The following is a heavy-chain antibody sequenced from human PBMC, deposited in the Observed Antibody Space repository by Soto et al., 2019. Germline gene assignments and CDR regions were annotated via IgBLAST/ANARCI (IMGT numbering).Heavy chain of an antibody. CDR1: GFTFTRYS. CDR2: ISSTTNYI. CDR3: AKEPGAVAGPNWFDP. Sequence: PGGSLRLSCAASGFTFTRYSMNWVRQAPGKGLEWVSSISSTTNYIYYADSMKGRFTVSRDNSKNTLYLQMNSLRAEDTAVYYCAKEPGAVAGPNWFDPWGQGTLVTVSS. V-gene: IGHV3-21*04. J-gene: IGHJ5*02. D-gene: IGHD6-19*01.